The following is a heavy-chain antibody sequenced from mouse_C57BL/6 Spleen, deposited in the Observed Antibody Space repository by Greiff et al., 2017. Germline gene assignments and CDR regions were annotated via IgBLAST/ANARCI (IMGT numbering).Heavy chain of an antibody. Sequence: QVQLKQPGAELVRPGSSVKLSCKASGYTFTSYWMHWVKQRPIQGLEWIGNIDPSDSETHYNQKFKDKATLTVDKSSSTAYMQLSSLTSEDSAVYYCARWTRDGDAMDYWGQGTSVTVSS. CDR2: IDPSDSET. V-gene: IGHV1-52*01. D-gene: IGHD3-3*01. J-gene: IGHJ4*01. CDR1: GYTFTSYW. CDR3: ARWTRDGDAMDY.